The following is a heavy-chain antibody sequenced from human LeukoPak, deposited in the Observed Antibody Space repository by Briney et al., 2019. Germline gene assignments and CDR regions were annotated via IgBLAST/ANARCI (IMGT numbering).Heavy chain of an antibody. J-gene: IGHJ4*02. D-gene: IGHD2-2*01. Sequence: GGSLRLSCAASGFTFSSYAMSWVRQAPGKGLEWVSAISSSSSYIYYADSVKGRFTISRDNAKNSLYLQMNSLRAEDTAVYYCARLSNQLLDYWGQGTLVTVSS. CDR2: ISSSSSYI. V-gene: IGHV3-21*01. CDR3: ARLSNQLLDY. CDR1: GFTFSSYA.